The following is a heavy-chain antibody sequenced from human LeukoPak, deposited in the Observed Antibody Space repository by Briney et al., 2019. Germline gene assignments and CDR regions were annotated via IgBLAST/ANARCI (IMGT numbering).Heavy chain of an antibody. V-gene: IGHV3-23*01. CDR2: VSGRGGST. CDR1: GFSFSSYA. J-gene: IGHJ4*02. D-gene: IGHD1-20*01. CDR3: AKDIREDNWNDLTIDC. Sequence: GGSLSLSCAASGFSFSSYAMSWVRQAPGKGLEWVSSVSGRGGSTYDADTMKSRFTISRDNSKNTLYLQMTSLRAEDTAVYYCAKDIREDNWNDLTIDCWGQRTLVTVSS.